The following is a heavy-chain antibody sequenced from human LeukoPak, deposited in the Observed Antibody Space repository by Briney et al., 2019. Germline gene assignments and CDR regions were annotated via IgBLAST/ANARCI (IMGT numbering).Heavy chain of an antibody. CDR2: ISAYNGNT. V-gene: IGHV1-18*01. CDR3: ARDAYYYDSSGFDY. CDR1: GYTFTSYG. D-gene: IGHD3-22*01. Sequence: ASVKVSCKASGYTFTSYGISWVRQAPGQGLEWMGWISAYNGNTNYAQKLQGRVTMTTDTSTSTAYMELRSLRSDDTAVYYCARDAYYYDSSGFDYWGQGTLVTVSS. J-gene: IGHJ4*02.